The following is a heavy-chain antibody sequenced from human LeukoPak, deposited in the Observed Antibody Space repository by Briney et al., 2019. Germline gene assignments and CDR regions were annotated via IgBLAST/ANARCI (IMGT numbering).Heavy chain of an antibody. CDR2: ISSSSSYI. V-gene: IGHV3-21*01. D-gene: IGHD6-19*01. CDR1: GFTFSSYS. Sequence: GGSLRLSRAASGFTFSSYSMNWVRQAPGKGLEWVSSISSSSSYIYYEDSVKGRFTISRDNAKNSLYLQMNSLRAEDTAVYYCASLRAGVAVADFYYYYGMDVWGQGTTVTVSS. J-gene: IGHJ6*02. CDR3: ASLRAGVAVADFYYYYGMDV.